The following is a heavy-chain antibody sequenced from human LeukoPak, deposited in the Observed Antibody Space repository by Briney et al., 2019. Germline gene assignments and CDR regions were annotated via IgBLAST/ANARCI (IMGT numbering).Heavy chain of an antibody. CDR3: ATGGPYSSSWPRSY. CDR2: ISSSSSYI. CDR1: GFTFSSYS. D-gene: IGHD6-13*01. Sequence: GGSLRLSCAASGFTFSSYSMNWVRQAPGKGLEWGSSISSSSSYIYYADSVKGRFTISRDNAKNSLYLQMNSLRAEDTAVYYCATGGPYSSSWPRSYWGQGTLVTVSS. J-gene: IGHJ4*02. V-gene: IGHV3-21*01.